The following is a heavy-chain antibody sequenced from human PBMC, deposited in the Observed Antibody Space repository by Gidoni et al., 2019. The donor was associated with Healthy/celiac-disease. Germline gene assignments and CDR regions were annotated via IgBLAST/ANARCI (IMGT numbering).Heavy chain of an antibody. CDR1: GGSITRGSYY. D-gene: IGHD2-15*01. Sequence: QVQLQESGPGLVKPSQTLSPTCPVSGGSITRGSYYWSWIRQHAGKGLEWIGRIYTSGSTNYNPTLKSRVTISVDTSKNQFSLKLSSVTAADTAVYYCARDCSGGSCYYAFDIWGQGTMVTVSS. CDR3: ARDCSGGSCYYAFDI. V-gene: IGHV4-61*02. J-gene: IGHJ3*02. CDR2: IYTSGST.